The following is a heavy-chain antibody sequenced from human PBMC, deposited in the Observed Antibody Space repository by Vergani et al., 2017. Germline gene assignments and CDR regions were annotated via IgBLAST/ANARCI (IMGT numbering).Heavy chain of an antibody. CDR2: IFRSGTT. V-gene: IGHV4-31*03. CDR1: GDSLSSSDHY. J-gene: IGHJ4*02. CDR3: ARENVVIARIFDF. D-gene: IGHD2-21*01. Sequence: QVQLQESGPGLVKPSQTLSLTCTVSGDSLSSSDHYWSWIRQRSDKGLEWVGHIFRSGTTYYNPSLKSRLIMSVATSKNQVSLKLTSVTAADTAMYYCARENVVIARIFDFWGQGTLVTVSS.